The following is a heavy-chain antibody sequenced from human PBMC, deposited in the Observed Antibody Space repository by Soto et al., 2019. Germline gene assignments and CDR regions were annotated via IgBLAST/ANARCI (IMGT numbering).Heavy chain of an antibody. J-gene: IGHJ4*02. CDR3: GKNGYSSSWYESGYYFDY. V-gene: IGHV3-23*01. Sequence: GGSLRLSCAASGFTFSSYAMSWVRQAPGKGLEWVSAIGGSGGSTYYADSVKGRFTISRDNSKNTLYLQMNSLRAEDTAVYYCGKNGYSSSWYESGYYFDYWGQGTLVTVSS. CDR2: IGGSGGST. CDR1: GFTFSSYA. D-gene: IGHD6-13*01.